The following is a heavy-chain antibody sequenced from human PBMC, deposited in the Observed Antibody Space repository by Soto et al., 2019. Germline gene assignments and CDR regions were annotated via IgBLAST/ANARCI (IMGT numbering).Heavy chain of an antibody. Sequence: SETLSLTCTVSGGSISSGDYYWSWIRQPPGKGLEWIGNIYYSGSTYYNPSLKSRVTISVDTSKNQFSLKLSSVTAADTAVYYCARGVYDFWSGYYPYYYYYYGMDVWGQGTTVTVSS. D-gene: IGHD3-3*01. CDR2: IYYSGST. CDR1: GGSISSGDYY. J-gene: IGHJ6*02. V-gene: IGHV4-39*01. CDR3: ARGVYDFWSGYYPYYYYYYGMDV.